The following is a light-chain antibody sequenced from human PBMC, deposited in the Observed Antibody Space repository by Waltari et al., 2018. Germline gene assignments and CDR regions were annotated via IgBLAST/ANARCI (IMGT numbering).Light chain of an antibody. CDR3: QSYDTSLSVV. Sequence: QSVLTQPPSVSGAPGQRVTISCTGSGSNIGAGYDVHWYQNLPRAAPKLLIYGCISRPCGFPDRFFGSPSGTSASLAITGLQAEDEGDYYCQSYDTSLSVVFGGGTKLTVL. CDR1: GSNIGAGYD. V-gene: IGLV1-40*01. J-gene: IGLJ3*02. CDR2: GCI.